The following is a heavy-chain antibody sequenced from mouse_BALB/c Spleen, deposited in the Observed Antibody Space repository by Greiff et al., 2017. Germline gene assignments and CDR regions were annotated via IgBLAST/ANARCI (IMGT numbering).Heavy chain of an antibody. J-gene: IGHJ4*01. CDR1: GFTFSDYY. V-gene: IGHV5-4*02. Sequence: EVMLVESGGGLVKPGGSLKLSCAASGFTFSDYYMYWVRQTPEKRLEWVATISDGGSYTYYPDSVKGRFTISRDNAKNNLYLQMSSLKSEDTAMYYCARSYGNYDMDYWGQGTSVTVSS. CDR2: ISDGGSYT. D-gene: IGHD2-1*01. CDR3: ARSYGNYDMDY.